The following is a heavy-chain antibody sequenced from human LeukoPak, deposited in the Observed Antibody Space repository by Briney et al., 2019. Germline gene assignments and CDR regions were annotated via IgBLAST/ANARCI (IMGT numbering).Heavy chain of an antibody. Sequence: SETLSLTCTVSGYSISNGYYWGWIRQPPGKGLEWIGSIYYSGSTYYNPSLKSRVTISVDTSKNQFSLKLSSVTAADTAVYYCARDRRWLPLRRMYSGIDYWGQGTLVTVSS. CDR2: IYYSGST. D-gene: IGHD5-24*01. CDR1: GYSISNGYY. V-gene: IGHV4-38-2*02. J-gene: IGHJ4*02. CDR3: ARDRRWLPLRRMYSGIDY.